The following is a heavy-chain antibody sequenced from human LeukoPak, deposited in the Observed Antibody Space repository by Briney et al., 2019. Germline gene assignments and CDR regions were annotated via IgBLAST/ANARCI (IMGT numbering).Heavy chain of an antibody. CDR3: ARRVGARRGNFDY. J-gene: IGHJ4*02. CDR2: IYYSGST. D-gene: IGHD1-26*01. CDR1: GGSISSSSYY. Sequence: PSETLSLTCTVSGGSISSSSYYWGWIRQPPGKGLEWIGSIYYSGSTYYNPSLKSRVTISVDTSKNQFSLKLSSVTAADTAVYYCARRVGARRGNFDYWGQGTLVTVSS. V-gene: IGHV4-39*01.